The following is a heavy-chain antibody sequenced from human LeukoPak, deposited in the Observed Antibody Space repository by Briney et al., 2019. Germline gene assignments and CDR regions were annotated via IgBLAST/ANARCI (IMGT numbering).Heavy chain of an antibody. CDR3: ARDCDRSGYYCY. V-gene: IGHV1-18*01. CDR2: ISTYNGNT. D-gene: IGHD3-22*01. CDR1: GYAFSDFG. J-gene: IGHJ4*02. Sequence: ASVKVSCKASGYAFSDFGISWVRQAPGQGLEWMGWISTYNGNTNYAQKLQGRVAINTDTSTSTAYMELRSLRSDDTAVYYCARDCDRSGYYCYWGQGTLVTVSS.